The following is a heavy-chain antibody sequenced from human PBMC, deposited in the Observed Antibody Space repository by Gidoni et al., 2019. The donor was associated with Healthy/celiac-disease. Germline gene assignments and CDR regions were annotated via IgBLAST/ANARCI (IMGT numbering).Heavy chain of an antibody. CDR2: ISYDGSNK. J-gene: IGHJ6*02. D-gene: IGHD3-22*01. Sequence: QVQLVESGGGVVQPGRSLRLSCAASGFTFSSYAMHWVRQAPGKGLEWVAVISYDGSNKYYADSVKGRFTISRDNSKNTLYLQMNSLRAEDTAVYYCARGDYYDSSGYYVYYYYYGMDVWGQGTTVTVSS. CDR3: ARGDYYDSSGYYVYYYYYGMDV. CDR1: GFTFSSYA. V-gene: IGHV3-30*01.